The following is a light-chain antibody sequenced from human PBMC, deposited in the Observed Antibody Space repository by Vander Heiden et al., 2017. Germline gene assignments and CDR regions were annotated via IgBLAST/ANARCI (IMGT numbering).Light chain of an antibody. CDR1: SSNIGSNT. Sequence: QSVLTQPLSASGTPGQRVTISWSGSSSNIGSNTVNWYQQLPGTAPKLLIYSNNQRPSGVPDRFSGSKSGTSASLAISGLQSEDEADYYCAAWDDSLNGWVFGGGTKLTVL. V-gene: IGLV1-44*01. CDR3: AAWDDSLNGWV. CDR2: SNN. J-gene: IGLJ3*02.